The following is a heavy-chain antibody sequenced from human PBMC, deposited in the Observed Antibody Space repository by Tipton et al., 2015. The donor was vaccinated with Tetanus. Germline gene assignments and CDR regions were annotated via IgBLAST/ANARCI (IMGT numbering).Heavy chain of an antibody. CDR1: GFTFITYA. D-gene: IGHD3-22*01. Sequence: SLRLSCAASGFTFITYAMSWVRQSPGKGLEWVSAVSGSGGSTYYADSGKGRFTISRDNSRNTLYLQMNSLRAEDTAVYSCARAGHYVDSSGFVMDAFDIWGQGTMASVSS. V-gene: IGHV3-23*01. J-gene: IGHJ3*02. CDR2: VSGSGGST. CDR3: ARAGHYVDSSGFVMDAFDI.